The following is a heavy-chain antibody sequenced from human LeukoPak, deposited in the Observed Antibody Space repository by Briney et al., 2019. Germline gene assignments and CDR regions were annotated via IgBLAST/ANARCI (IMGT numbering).Heavy chain of an antibody. V-gene: IGHV4-59*08. CDR1: GGSISTYY. CDR2: IYYSGST. J-gene: IGHJ3*02. CDR3: AVNLTKHTFDI. Sequence: AETLSLTCTVSGGSISTYYWSWIRQSPGKGLEWIGSIYYSGSTNYNPSLKSRVTISVDTSKNQFSLELSSVTAADTAVYYCAVNLTKHTFDIWGQGTMVTVSS. D-gene: IGHD1-1*01.